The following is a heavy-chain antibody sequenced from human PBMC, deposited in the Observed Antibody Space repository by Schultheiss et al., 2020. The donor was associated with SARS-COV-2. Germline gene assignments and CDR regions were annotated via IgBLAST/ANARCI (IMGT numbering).Heavy chain of an antibody. V-gene: IGHV3-33*01. CDR2: IWYDGSNK. Sequence: GGSLRLSCAASGFTFSSYGMHWVRQAPGKGLEWVAVIWYDGSNKYYADSVKGRFTISRDNSKNTLYLQMNSLRAEDTAVYYCARDGRYCSSTSCYTYYYYGMDVWGQGTTVTVSS. CDR3: ARDGRYCSSTSCYTYYYYGMDV. D-gene: IGHD2-2*02. CDR1: GFTFSSYG. J-gene: IGHJ6*02.